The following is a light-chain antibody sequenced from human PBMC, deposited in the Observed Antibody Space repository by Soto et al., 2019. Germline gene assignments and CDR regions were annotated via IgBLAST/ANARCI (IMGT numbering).Light chain of an antibody. CDR2: DVA. V-gene: IGLV2-14*03. CDR3: ATWDDSLSGWV. CDR1: SSDVGGSNF. Sequence: QSVLTQPASVSDSPGQSITISCTGTSSDVGGSNFVSWYQQHPGKPPKLIIYDVANRPSGVSNRFSGSKSGSTASLIISRLQTEDEADYYSATWDDSLSGWVFGGGTKLTVL. J-gene: IGLJ3*02.